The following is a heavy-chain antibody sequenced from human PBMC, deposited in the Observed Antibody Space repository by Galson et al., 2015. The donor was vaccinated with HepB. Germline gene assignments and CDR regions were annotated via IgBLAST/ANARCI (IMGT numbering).Heavy chain of an antibody. J-gene: IGHJ4*02. CDR2: TYHRSKWYN. CDR3: ARDTAYTTGWSSYYFDY. D-gene: IGHD6-19*01. CDR1: GDSVSSNSAA. V-gene: IGHV6-1*01. Sequence: CAISGDSVSSNSAAWNWIRQSPMRGLEWLGRTYHRSKWYNDYAESVKSRITIKPDTSKNQFSLQLNSVTPEDTAVYYCARDTAYTTGWSSYYFDYWGQGTLVTVSS.